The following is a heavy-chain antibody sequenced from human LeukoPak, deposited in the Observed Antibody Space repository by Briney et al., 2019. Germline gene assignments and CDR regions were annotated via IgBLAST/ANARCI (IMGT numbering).Heavy chain of an antibody. CDR1: GGTFSSYA. D-gene: IGHD6-13*01. V-gene: IGHV1-69*04. J-gene: IGHJ6*02. CDR2: IIPILGIA. Sequence: SVKVSRKASGGTFSSYAISWVRQAPGQGLEWMGRIIPILGIANYAQKFQGRVTITADKSTSTAYMELSSLRSEDTAVYYCARSRRIAAAGSYGMDVWGQGTTVTVSS. CDR3: ARSRRIAAAGSYGMDV.